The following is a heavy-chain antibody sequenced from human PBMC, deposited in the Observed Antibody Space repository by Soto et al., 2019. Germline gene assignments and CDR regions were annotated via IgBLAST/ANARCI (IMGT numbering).Heavy chain of an antibody. J-gene: IGHJ6*02. Sequence: PGGSLRLSCAASGFTFSTYWMHWIRQVPGKGLEWVSRINSDASHTYYADSVKGRFTISRDNAKNSLYLQMNSLRAEDTAVYYCARDHLGRQRVVAADYYYGMDVWGQGTTVTVSS. V-gene: IGHV3-74*01. D-gene: IGHD2-15*01. CDR1: GFTFSTYW. CDR2: INSDASHT. CDR3: ARDHLGRQRVVAADYYYGMDV.